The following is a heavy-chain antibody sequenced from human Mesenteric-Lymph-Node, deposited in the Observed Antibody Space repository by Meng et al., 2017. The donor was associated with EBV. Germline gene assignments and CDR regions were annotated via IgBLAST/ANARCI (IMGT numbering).Heavy chain of an antibody. CDR1: RCSMSMSRSS. D-gene: IGHD1-26*01. V-gene: IGHV4-39*01. J-gene: IGHJ4*02. CDR2: YYYSVST. Sequence: QRPDAGTGRGKPSEPLPLTCTVSRCSMSMSRSSGGWLRQPPGKGLEWIGTYYYSVSTHHNPSLQSRVTISVDTSNNQFSLRLISVTAADTAAYYCARQGPSGRTFDYSAQGTLVTVSS. CDR3: ARQGPSGRTFDY.